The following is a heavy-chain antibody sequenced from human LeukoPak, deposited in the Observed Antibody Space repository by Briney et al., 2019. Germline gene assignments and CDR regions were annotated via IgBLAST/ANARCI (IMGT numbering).Heavy chain of an antibody. V-gene: IGHV3-74*01. Sequence: GGSLRLSCAASGFTFSTYWMHWVRQAPGKGLVWVSRTKSDGSTNYADSVKGRFTISRDNAKNTVSLQMNSLRPEDTGVYYCARAPSEIGGYYPEYFRHWGQGTLVTVSS. J-gene: IGHJ1*01. D-gene: IGHD3-22*01. CDR1: GFTFSTYW. CDR2: TKSDGST. CDR3: ARAPSEIGGYYPEYFRH.